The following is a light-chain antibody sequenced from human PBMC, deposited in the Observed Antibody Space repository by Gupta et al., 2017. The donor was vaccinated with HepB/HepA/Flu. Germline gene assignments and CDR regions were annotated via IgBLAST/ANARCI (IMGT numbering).Light chain of an antibody. CDR1: TSNIGRNP. J-gene: IGLJ2*01. CDR2: SNN. CDR3: AAWDDSLNGYVV. Sequence: QPVLTQPPSASGTPGQRVTISCSGSTSNIGRNPVNWYQQLPGTAPKLLIYSNNQPPSGVPDRFSGSKSGTSASLAISGLQSEDEAYYYCAAWDDSLNGYVVFGGGTKLTVL. V-gene: IGLV1-44*01.